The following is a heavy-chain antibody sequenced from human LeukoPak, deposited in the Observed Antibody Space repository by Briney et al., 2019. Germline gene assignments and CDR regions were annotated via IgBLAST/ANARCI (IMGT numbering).Heavy chain of an antibody. V-gene: IGHV1-8*01. D-gene: IGHD3-22*01. CDR2: MNPNSGIT. CDR1: GYTFTSYD. Sequence: ASVKVSCKASGYTFTSYDINWVRQATGQGLEWMGWMNPNSGITGYAQQFQGRVTMTRDTSTSTVYMELSSLRSEDTAVYYCASNYDSSGYYTAAYWGQGTLVTVSS. CDR3: ASNYDSSGYYTAAY. J-gene: IGHJ4*02.